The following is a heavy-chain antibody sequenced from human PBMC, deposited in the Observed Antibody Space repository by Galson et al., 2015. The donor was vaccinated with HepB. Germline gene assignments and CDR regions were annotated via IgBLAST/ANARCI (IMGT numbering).Heavy chain of an antibody. CDR2: ISSSSSTI. J-gene: IGHJ3*02. CDR1: GFTFSSYS. D-gene: IGHD3-16*01. Sequence: SLRLSCAASGFTFSSYSMNWVRQAPGKGLEWVSYISSSSSTIYYADSVKGRFTISRDNAKNSLYLQMNSLRAEDTAVYYCASQSYDYVWGASDAFDIWGQGTMVTVSS. CDR3: ASQSYDYVWGASDAFDI. V-gene: IGHV3-48*04.